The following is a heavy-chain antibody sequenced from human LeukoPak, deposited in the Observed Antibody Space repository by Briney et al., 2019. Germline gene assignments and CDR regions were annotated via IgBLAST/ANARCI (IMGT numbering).Heavy chain of an antibody. CDR3: VLSRSHFYYYSYGMDV. CDR2: ISGGGCST. J-gene: IGHJ6*02. Sequence: PGGSLRLSCAASAFTCSSYSISWVRQATGEGREWCSAISGGGCSTYYADSFKGQVTISSDNSKTTLYLQMNSLRAEDTAVYYCVLSRSHFYYYSYGMDVWGQGTTVTVSS. V-gene: IGHV3-23*01. D-gene: IGHD1-26*01. CDR1: AFTCSSYS.